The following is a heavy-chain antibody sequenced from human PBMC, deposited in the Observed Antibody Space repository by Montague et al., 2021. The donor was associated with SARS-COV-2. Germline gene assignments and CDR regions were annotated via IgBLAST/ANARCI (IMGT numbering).Heavy chain of an antibody. CDR1: GGSISGYY. Sequence: SETLSLTCTVSGGSISGYYWSWIRQPPGKGLEWIGYIYHSGNTKYNPSLGSRVSISADTSKNQFSLRLSSVTAADTAVYYCAREYRIELWQTNWYFGLWGRGTLVTVSS. CDR3: AREYRIELWQTNWYFGL. J-gene: IGHJ2*01. D-gene: IGHD5-18*01. CDR2: IYHSGNT. V-gene: IGHV4-59*01.